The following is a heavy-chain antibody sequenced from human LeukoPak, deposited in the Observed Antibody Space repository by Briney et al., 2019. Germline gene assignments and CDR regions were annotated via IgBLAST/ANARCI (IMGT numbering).Heavy chain of an antibody. CDR3: AKDAADYGDYGAWFDP. J-gene: IGHJ5*02. Sequence: GGSLRLSCAASGFTVITNDMTWVRQAPGKGLEWVSVLYSDGNTKYADSVQGRFTISRDNSKNTLYLHMNSPRPEDTSVYYCAKDAADYGDYGAWFDPWGQGTLVTVSS. CDR1: GFTVITND. D-gene: IGHD4-17*01. CDR2: LYSDGNT. V-gene: IGHV3-53*05.